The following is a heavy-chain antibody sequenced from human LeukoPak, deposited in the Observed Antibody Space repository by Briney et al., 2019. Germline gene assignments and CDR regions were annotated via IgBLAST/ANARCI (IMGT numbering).Heavy chain of an antibody. J-gene: IGHJ5*02. CDR3: ARGGGTRYYYGSGSPYKT. V-gene: IGHV4-34*01. CDR2: INHSGST. D-gene: IGHD3-10*01. Sequence: SETLSLTCAVYGGSFSGYYWSWIRQPPGKGLEWIGEINHSGSTNYNPSLKSRVTISVDTSKNQFSLKLSSVTAADTAVYYCARGGGTRYYYGSGSPYKTWGQGTLVTVSS. CDR1: GGSFSGYY.